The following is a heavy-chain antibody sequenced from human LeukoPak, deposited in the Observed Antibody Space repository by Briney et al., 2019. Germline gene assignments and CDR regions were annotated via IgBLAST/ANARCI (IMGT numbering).Heavy chain of an antibody. Sequence: PGGSLSLSCAAPGLIFSGYYMGSVRQAAGKGLEWVLYITSSGSMMYYAEPVSGRFTISRDNAKNSLYVQMDSLRAEDTAIYYCARVRGYCSSTSCYPYYFDYWGQGTLVTVSS. J-gene: IGHJ4*02. CDR2: ITSSGSMM. CDR3: ARVRGYCSSTSCYPYYFDY. V-gene: IGHV3-11*01. D-gene: IGHD2-2*01. CDR1: GLIFSGYY.